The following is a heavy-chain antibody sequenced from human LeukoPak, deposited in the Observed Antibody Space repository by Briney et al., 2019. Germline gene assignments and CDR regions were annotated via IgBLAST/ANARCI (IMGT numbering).Heavy chain of an antibody. J-gene: IGHJ6*04. CDR3: ARHIPTYYDFWSGYEDV. V-gene: IGHV4-39*01. Sequence: SETLSPTCTVSGGSISSSSYYWGWIRQPPGKGLEWIGSIYYSGSTYYNPSLKSRVTISVDTSKNQFSLKLSSVTAADTAVYYCARHIPTYYDFWSGYEDVWGKGTTVTVSS. CDR1: GGSISSSSYY. D-gene: IGHD3-3*01. CDR2: IYYSGST.